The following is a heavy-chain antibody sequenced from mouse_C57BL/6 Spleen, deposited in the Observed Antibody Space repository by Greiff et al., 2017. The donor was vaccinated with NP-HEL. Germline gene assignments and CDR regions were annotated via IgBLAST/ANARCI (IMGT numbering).Heavy chain of an antibody. J-gene: IGHJ4*01. CDR2: INPNNGGT. V-gene: IGHV1-18*01. D-gene: IGHD2-1*01. CDR1: GYTFTDYN. CDR3: AREGLLSYAMDY. Sequence: VQLQQSGPELVKPGASVKIPCKASGYTFTDYNMDWVKQSHGKSLEWIGDINPNNGGTNYNQKFKGKATLTVDKSSSTAYMELRSLTSEDTAVYYCAREGLLSYAMDYWGQGTSVTVSS.